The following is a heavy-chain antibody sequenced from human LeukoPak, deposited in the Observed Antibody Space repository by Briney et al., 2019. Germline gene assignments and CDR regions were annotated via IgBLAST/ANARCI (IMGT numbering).Heavy chain of an antibody. V-gene: IGHV1-2*02. CDR1: GYTFTGYY. CDR2: INPNSGGT. CDR3: ARTRLGIRLYYFDY. D-gene: IGHD7-27*01. J-gene: IGHJ4*02. Sequence: ASVKVSCKASGYTFTGYYMHWVRQAPGQGLEWMGWINPNSGGTNYAQKFQGRVTMTRDTSISTAYMELSRLRSDDTAVYYCARTRLGIRLYYFDYWGQGTLVTVSS.